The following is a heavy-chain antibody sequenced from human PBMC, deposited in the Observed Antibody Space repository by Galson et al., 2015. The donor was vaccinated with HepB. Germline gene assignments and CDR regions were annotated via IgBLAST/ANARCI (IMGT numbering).Heavy chain of an antibody. V-gene: IGHV3-21*01. J-gene: IGHJ2*01. CDR2: ISSSSSYI. D-gene: IGHD3-10*01. CDR3: ARDHWAWGITMVRGVLFDL. Sequence: SLILSCAASGFTFSSYSMNWVRQAPGKGLEWVSSISSSSSYIYYADSVKGRFTISRDNAKNSLYLQMNSLRAEDTAVYYCARDHWAWGITMVRGVLFDLWGRGTLVTVSS. CDR1: GFTFSSYS.